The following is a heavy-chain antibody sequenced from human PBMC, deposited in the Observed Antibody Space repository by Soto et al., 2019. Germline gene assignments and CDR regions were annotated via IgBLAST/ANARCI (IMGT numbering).Heavy chain of an antibody. V-gene: IGHV4-59*01. D-gene: IGHD6-19*01. Sequence: QVQLQESGPGLVKPSETLSLTCTVSGGSISRYDWSWIKQPPGQGLEWIGYIYYSGSTNYNPSLKSRVTISVDTSKNKFCLKLSSVTAADTAVYYCARANSSGWYVCFDPWGQGALVTVS. CDR2: IYYSGST. J-gene: IGHJ5*02. CDR3: ARANSSGWYVCFDP. CDR1: GGSISRYD.